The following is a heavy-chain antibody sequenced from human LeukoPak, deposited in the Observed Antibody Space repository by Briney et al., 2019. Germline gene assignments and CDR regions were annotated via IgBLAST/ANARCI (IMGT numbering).Heavy chain of an antibody. CDR3: TRAPSEIGGYYPEYFRH. V-gene: IGHV3-74*01. CDR1: GFTFSMYW. J-gene: IGHJ1*01. D-gene: IGHD3-22*01. Sequence: GGSLRLSCAASGFTFSMYWMHWVRQAPGKGLVWVSRIKSDGSTNYADSVKGRFTISRDNAKNTVSLQMNSLRPEDTGVYYCTRAPSEIGGYYPEYFRHWGQGTLVTVSS. CDR2: IKSDGST.